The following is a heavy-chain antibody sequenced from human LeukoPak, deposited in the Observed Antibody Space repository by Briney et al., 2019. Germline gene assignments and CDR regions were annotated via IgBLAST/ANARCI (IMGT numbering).Heavy chain of an antibody. CDR1: GFTYSGYE. CDR2: ISSSGSTI. Sequence: PGGSLRLSCAASGFTYSGYEMNWVRQAPGKGLEWVSYISSSGSTIYYADSVKGRFTISRDNAKNSLYLQMNSLRAEDTAVYYCARLRISEFDYWGQGTLVTVSS. J-gene: IGHJ4*02. D-gene: IGHD2/OR15-2a*01. V-gene: IGHV3-48*03. CDR3: ARLRISEFDY.